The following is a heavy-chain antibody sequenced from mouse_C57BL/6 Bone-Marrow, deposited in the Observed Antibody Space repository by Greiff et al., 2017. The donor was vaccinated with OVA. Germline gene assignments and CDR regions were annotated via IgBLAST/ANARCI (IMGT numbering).Heavy chain of an antibody. D-gene: IGHD1-1*01. CDR2: ISYDGSN. V-gene: IGHV3-6*01. Sequence: EVQLQESGPGLVKPSQSLSLTCSVTGYSITSGYYWNWIRQFPGNKLEWMGYISYDGSNNYNPSLKNRISITRDTSKNQFFLKLNSVTTEDTATYYCAGHRGGSSLFAYWGQGTLVTVSA. CDR3: AGHRGGSSLFAY. J-gene: IGHJ3*01. CDR1: GYSITSGYY.